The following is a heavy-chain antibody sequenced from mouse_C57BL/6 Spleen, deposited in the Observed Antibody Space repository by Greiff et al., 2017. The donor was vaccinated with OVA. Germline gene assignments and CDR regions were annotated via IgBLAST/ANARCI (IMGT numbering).Heavy chain of an antibody. CDR1: GYSFTGYY. CDR2: INPSTGGT. J-gene: IGHJ2*01. CDR3: ARKLLYFDY. Sequence: DVKLVESGPELVKPGASVKISCKASGYSFTGYYMNWVKQSPEKSLEWIGEINPSTGGTTYNQKFKAKATLTVDKSSSTAYMQLKSLTSEDSAVYYCARKLLYFDYWGQGTTLTVSS. V-gene: IGHV1-42*01.